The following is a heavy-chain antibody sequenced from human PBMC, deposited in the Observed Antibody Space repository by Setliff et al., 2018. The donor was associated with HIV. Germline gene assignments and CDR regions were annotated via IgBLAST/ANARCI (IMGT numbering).Heavy chain of an antibody. J-gene: IGHJ2*01. Sequence: PGGSLRLSCAASGFTFSGSAMHWVRQASGKGLEWVGRIRSKANSYATAYAASVKGRFTISRDDSKNTLYLQMNSLKTEDTAVYYCTTDVVNYYDSSGSTQFAFDLWGRGTLVTVSS. V-gene: IGHV3-73*01. CDR2: IRSKANSYAT. CDR1: GFTFSGSA. CDR3: TTDVVNYYDSSGSTQFAFDL. D-gene: IGHD3-22*01.